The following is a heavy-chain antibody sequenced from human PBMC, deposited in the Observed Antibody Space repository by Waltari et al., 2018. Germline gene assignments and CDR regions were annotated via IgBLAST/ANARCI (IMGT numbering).Heavy chain of an antibody. CDR1: GFTFDDYA. V-gene: IGHV3-9*01. CDR2: LSWNSGSI. Sequence: EVQLVESGGGLVQPGRSLRLSCAASGFTFDDYAMHWVRQAPGKGLEWVSGLSWNSGSIGYADSVKGRFTISRDNAKNSLYLQMNSLRAEDTALYYCAKDILSETYGMDVWGQGTTVTVSS. D-gene: IGHD2-15*01. J-gene: IGHJ6*02. CDR3: AKDILSETYGMDV.